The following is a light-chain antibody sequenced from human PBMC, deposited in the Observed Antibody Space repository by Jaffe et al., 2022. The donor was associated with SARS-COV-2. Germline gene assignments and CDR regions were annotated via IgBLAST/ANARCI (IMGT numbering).Light chain of an antibody. Sequence: DIQMTQSPSSVSASVGDRVTITCRATHDIKNSLNWYQHKPGKVPRLLLFSASTLQSGVPSRFSGSGSGTDFTLIISSLQPEDFATYYCQQSYLAPLSFGGGTKVEI. J-gene: IGKJ4*01. V-gene: IGKV1-39*01. CDR3: QQSYLAPLS. CDR2: SAS. CDR1: HDIKNS.